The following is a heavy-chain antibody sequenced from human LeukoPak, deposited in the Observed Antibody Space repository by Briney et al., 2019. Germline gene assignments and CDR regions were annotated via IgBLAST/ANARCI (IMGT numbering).Heavy chain of an antibody. CDR3: SRGLDSRKLGY. J-gene: IGHJ4*02. CDR2: IHPSGML. D-gene: IGHD3-22*01. V-gene: IGHV4-31*01. Sequence: RTSETLSLTCTVSGASFNSDDQYWNWLRQSSGKGLEWIGSIHPSGMLYNNPSLESPITMSRDTSKNQFSLNLNSVTAAYTAVYFCSRGLDSRKLGYWGQGSLVTVSS. CDR1: GASFNSDDQY.